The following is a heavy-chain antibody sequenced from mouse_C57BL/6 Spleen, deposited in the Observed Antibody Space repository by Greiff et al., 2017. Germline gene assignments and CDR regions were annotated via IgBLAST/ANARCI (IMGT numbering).Heavy chain of an antibody. Sequence: EVKLQESGPGLVKPSQSLSLTCSVPGYSITSGYYWNWIRQFPGNKLEWMGYISYDGSNNYNPSLKNRISITRDTSKNQFFLKLNSVTTEDTATYYCARDQVTTVVATGFDYWGQGTTLTVSS. CDR2: ISYDGSN. CDR1: GYSITSGYY. D-gene: IGHD1-1*01. CDR3: ARDQVTTVVATGFDY. J-gene: IGHJ2*01. V-gene: IGHV3-6*01.